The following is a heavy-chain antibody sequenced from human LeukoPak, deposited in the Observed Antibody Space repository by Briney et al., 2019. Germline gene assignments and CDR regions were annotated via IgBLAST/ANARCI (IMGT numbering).Heavy chain of an antibody. J-gene: IGHJ4*02. Sequence: SETLSLTCAVSGYSISSGYYWGWLRQPPGKGLEWIGSIYHSGSTYYNPSLKSRVTISVDTSKNQFSLKLSTVTAADTAVYYCARHASGYYGSGSSPPFDYWGQGTLVTVSS. D-gene: IGHD3-10*01. CDR1: GYSISSGYY. V-gene: IGHV4-38-2*01. CDR3: ARHASGYYGSGSSPPFDY. CDR2: IYHSGST.